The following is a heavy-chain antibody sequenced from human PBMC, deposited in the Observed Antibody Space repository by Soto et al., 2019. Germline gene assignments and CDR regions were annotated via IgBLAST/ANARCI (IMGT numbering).Heavy chain of an antibody. Sequence: QLQLQESGPGLVKPSETLSLTCTVSGGSISSSSYYWGWIRQPPGKGLEWIGSIYYSGSTYYNPSLKSRVTISVDTSKNQFSLKLSSVTAADTAVYYCASIMITFGGVINRPKNWGQGTLVTVSS. CDR3: ASIMITFGGVINRPKN. D-gene: IGHD3-16*02. CDR2: IYYSGST. V-gene: IGHV4-39*01. CDR1: GGSISSSSYY. J-gene: IGHJ4*02.